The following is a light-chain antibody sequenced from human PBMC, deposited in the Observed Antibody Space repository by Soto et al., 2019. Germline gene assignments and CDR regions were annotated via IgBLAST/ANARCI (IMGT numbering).Light chain of an antibody. Sequence: QSVLTQPPSASGSPGQSVTISCTGTKNDIGVYDFVSWYQHHPGKAPRLIIYEVVQRPSGVPDRFSGSKSGNTASLTITRVEAGDEADYYCQLWDKSNDRYVFGTGTKLTVL. J-gene: IGLJ1*01. V-gene: IGLV2-8*01. CDR1: KNDIGVYDF. CDR3: QLWDKSNDRYV. CDR2: EVV.